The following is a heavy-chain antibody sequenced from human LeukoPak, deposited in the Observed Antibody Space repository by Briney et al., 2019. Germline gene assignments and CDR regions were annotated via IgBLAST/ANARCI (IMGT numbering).Heavy chain of an antibody. CDR3: VRGAYSSSWLNFDY. D-gene: IGHD6-13*01. CDR1: GFTFSSYD. Sequence: PGGSLRLSCAASGFTFSSYDMHWVRQTTGKGLEWVSAIDTAGDTYYPGSVKGRFTISRENAKNSLYLQMNSLRAGDTAVYYCVRGAYSSSWLNFDYWGQGTLVTVSS. J-gene: IGHJ4*02. V-gene: IGHV3-13*01. CDR2: IDTAGDT.